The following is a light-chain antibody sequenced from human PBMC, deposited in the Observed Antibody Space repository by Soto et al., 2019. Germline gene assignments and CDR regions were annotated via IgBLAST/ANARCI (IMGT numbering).Light chain of an antibody. Sequence: EIVLSQSPGTLSLSPGERATLSCRASQSVSSSFLSWYQQKPGQSPRLLIYGASGRATGIPDRFSGSGSGTDFTLTISSLEPEDFAVYYCQQSGGAPRTFGQGTKVDI. CDR1: QSVSSSF. J-gene: IGKJ1*01. V-gene: IGKV3-20*01. CDR2: GAS. CDR3: QQSGGAPRT.